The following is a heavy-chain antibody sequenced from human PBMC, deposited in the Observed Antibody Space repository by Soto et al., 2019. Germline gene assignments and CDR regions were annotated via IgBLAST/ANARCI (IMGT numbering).Heavy chain of an antibody. CDR2: ISGSGGSK. CDR3: AKGVATIGEAYFDY. V-gene: IGHV3-23*01. CDR1: GFIFSSYA. J-gene: IGHJ4*02. Sequence: EVQLLESGGGLVQPGGSLRLSCAASGFIFSSYARSWVRQAPGKGLEWVSTISGSGGSKYYADSVKGRFTISRDNSKNTMYLQMNSLRAEATAVYYCAKGVATIGEAYFDYWGQGTLVTVSS. D-gene: IGHD5-12*01.